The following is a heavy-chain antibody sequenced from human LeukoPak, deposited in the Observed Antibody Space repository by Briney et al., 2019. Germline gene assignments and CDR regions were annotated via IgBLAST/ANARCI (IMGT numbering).Heavy chain of an antibody. V-gene: IGHV3-23*01. D-gene: IGHD2-8*02. CDR1: GFTFTDYG. Sequence: QPGGSLRLSCAAAGFTFTDYGMSWVRPAPGKGLEWVSTINNSGGNTHYADSVKGQFTISRDNSKHTLYLQMNSLTDEDTAIYYCAKDAGASSAFFDLWGQGTLVTVSS. J-gene: IGHJ4*02. CDR2: INNSGGNT. CDR3: AKDAGASSAFFDL.